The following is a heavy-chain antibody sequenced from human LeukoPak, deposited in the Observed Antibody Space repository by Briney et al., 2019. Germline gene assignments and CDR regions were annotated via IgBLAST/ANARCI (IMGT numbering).Heavy chain of an antibody. J-gene: IGHJ3*02. CDR1: GYTFTDYY. V-gene: IGHV1-2*02. Sequence: ASVTVSCKASGYTFTDYYMHWLRQAPGQGLEWMGWMHPNSGGTNYAQKFQGRVTMTRDTSISTASMDLSSLRSDDTAVYYCARHTTIFGVAIIDIWGQGTMVTVSS. D-gene: IGHD3-3*01. CDR2: MHPNSGGT. CDR3: ARHTTIFGVAIIDI.